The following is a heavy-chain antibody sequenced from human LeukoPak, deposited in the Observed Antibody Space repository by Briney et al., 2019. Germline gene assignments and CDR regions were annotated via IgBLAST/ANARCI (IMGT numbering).Heavy chain of an antibody. CDR2: LSAGKQIP. D-gene: IGHD6-13*01. CDR3: ARVTGHYSSSPFDY. Sequence: GGSLRLSCLASGFTFSTYSLSWVRQAPGKGLEWVSALSAGKQIPYYADSVKGRFTVSRDNAKNTLYLQMNSLRAEDTAVYYCARVTGHYSSSPFDYWGQGTLVTVSS. V-gene: IGHV3-23*01. CDR1: GFTFSTYS. J-gene: IGHJ4*02.